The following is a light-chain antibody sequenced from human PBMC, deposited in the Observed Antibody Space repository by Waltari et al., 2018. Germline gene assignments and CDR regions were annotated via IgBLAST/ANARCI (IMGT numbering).Light chain of an antibody. CDR2: SDK. Sequence: QSVLTQPPSVSGAPGQRVTISCTGSSSNIGAGYDVHWYQQLPGTAPKLLIYSDKYGPSGVPDRFSGSKSGTSASLAITGLQAEDEADYYCQSYDITLSASVFAGGTKLTV. CDR1: SSNIGAGYD. CDR3: QSYDITLSASV. V-gene: IGLV1-40*01. J-gene: IGLJ3*02.